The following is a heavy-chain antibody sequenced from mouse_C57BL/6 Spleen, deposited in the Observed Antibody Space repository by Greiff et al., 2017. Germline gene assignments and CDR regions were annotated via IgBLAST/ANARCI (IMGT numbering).Heavy chain of an antibody. CDR3: TRSSYSGDNRYAMDY. Sequence: QVQLQQSGAELVRPGASVTLSCKASGYTFTDYEMHWVKQTPVHGLEWIGAIDPETGGTAYNQKFKGKATLTADKSSSTAYLELSSLTSADSAVYYYTRSSYSGDNRYAMDYWGQGTSVTVSS. CDR2: IDPETGGT. CDR1: GYTFTDYE. D-gene: IGHD2-12*01. J-gene: IGHJ4*01. V-gene: IGHV1-15*01.